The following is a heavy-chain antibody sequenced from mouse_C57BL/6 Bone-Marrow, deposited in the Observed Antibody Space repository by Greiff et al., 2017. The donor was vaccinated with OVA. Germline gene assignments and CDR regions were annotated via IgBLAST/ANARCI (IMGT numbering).Heavy chain of an antibody. CDR3: ARPVDFCDSYYWYFDV. V-gene: IGHV1-26*01. Sequence: VQLQQSGPELVKPGASVKISCKASGYTFTDYYMNWVKHSHGKSLEWIGDINPNNGGTRYKQKFKGKATLNVDKTSSTAYMELRSLTSVDSAVYYWARPVDFCDSYYWYFDVWVRGTTFTVPS. CDR2: INPNNGGT. J-gene: IGHJ1*03. CDR1: GYTFTDYY. D-gene: IGHD2-12*01.